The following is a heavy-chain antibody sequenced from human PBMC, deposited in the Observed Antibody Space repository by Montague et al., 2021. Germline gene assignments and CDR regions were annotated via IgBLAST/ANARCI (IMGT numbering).Heavy chain of an antibody. D-gene: IGHD3-10*01. V-gene: IGHV3-43*01. CDR1: GFSFNDYI. CDR3: AKDSYGSGVYGMDV. J-gene: IGHJ6*02. Sequence: SLRLSCAASGFSFNDYIMHWVRQAPGKGLVWVTLISCDGDTTYYADSVKGRFTISRDNSKNSVYLQMNSLRTEDTALYYCAKDSYGSGVYGMDVWGQGTTVTVSS. CDR2: ISCDGDTT.